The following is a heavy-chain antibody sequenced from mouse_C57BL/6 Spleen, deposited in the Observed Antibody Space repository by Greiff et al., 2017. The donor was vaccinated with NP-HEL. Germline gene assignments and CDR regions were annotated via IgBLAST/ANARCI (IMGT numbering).Heavy chain of an antibody. D-gene: IGHD1-1*01. CDR1: GYTFTDYY. Sequence: EVQLQQSGPELVKPGASVKISCKASGYTFTDYYMNWVKQSHGKSLEWIGDINPNNGGTSYNQKFKGKATLTVDKSSSTAYMELRSLTSEDSAVYYCARNPEFYYYGSSYGFAYWGQGTLVTVSA. CDR2: INPNNGGT. V-gene: IGHV1-26*01. CDR3: ARNPEFYYYGSSYGFAY. J-gene: IGHJ3*01.